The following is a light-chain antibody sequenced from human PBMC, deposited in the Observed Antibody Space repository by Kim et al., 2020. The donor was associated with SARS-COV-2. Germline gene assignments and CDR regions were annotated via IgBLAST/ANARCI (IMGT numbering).Light chain of an antibody. CDR3: SSYAGRNDLL. J-gene: IGLJ2*01. Sequence: GQSVTISCTGTSSYIGTFNYGSWYQQRPGKAPKLMIYEVTKRPSGVPDRFSGSKSGNTASLTVSGLQAEDEADYYCSSYAGRNDLLFGGGTKLTVL. CDR2: EVT. CDR1: SSYIGTFNY. V-gene: IGLV2-8*01.